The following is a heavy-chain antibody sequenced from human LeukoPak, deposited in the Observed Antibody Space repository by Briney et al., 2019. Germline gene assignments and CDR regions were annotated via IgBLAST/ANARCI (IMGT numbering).Heavy chain of an antibody. CDR3: ARHPLFPHYDILTGYSY. V-gene: IGHV4-39*01. J-gene: IGHJ4*02. CDR1: GGSISSSSYY. Sequence: PSETLSLTCTVSGGSISSSSYYWGWIRQPPGKGLEWIGSIYYSGSTYYNPSLKSRVTISVDTSKNQFSLKLSSVTAADTAVYYCARHPLFPHYDILTGYSYWGQGTLVTVSS. D-gene: IGHD3-9*01. CDR2: IYYSGST.